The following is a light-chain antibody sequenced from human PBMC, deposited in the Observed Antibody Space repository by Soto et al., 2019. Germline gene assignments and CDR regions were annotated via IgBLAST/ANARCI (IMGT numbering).Light chain of an antibody. CDR2: DAS. V-gene: IGKV1-5*01. CDR1: QNINNW. Sequence: DIHMTQSPSTLSASIGDRVTITCRASQNINNWIAWYQQKPGKAPKFLIYDASTLESGVPSRFSGSGFGTEFSLTISSLQPDDFGSYYCQHMRTFGQGTRWISN. J-gene: IGKJ1*01. CDR3: QHMRT.